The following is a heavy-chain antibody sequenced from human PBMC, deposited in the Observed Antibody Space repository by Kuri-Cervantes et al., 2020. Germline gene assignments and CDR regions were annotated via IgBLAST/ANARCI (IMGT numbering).Heavy chain of an antibody. CDR2: IYHSGST. CDR1: GYSISSGYY. V-gene: IGHV4-38-2*01. Sequence: ESLKISCAVSGYSISSGYYWGWIRQPPGKGLEWIGSIYHSGSTYYNPSLKSRVTISVDTSKNQFSLKLSSVTAADTAVYYCARPSVQETTASFDSWGQGTLVTVSS. CDR3: ARPSVQETTASFDS. J-gene: IGHJ4*02. D-gene: IGHD1-1*01.